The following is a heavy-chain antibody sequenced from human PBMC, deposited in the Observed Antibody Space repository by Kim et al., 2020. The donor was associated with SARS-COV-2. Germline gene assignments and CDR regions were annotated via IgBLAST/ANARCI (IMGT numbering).Heavy chain of an antibody. D-gene: IGHD1-26*01. CDR3: AIVKLELLPHHYYYYYGMDV. J-gene: IGHJ6*02. V-gene: IGHV1-69*02. CDR1: GGTFSSYT. CDR2: IIPILGIA. Sequence: SVKVSCKASGGTFSSYTISWVRQAPGQGLEWMGRIIPILGIANYAQKFQGRVTITADKSTSTAYMELSSLRSEDTAVYYCAIVKLELLPHHYYYYYGMDVWGRGTTVTVSS.